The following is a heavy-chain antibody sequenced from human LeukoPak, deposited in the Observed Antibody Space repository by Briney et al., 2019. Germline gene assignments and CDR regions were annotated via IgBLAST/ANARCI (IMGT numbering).Heavy chain of an antibody. CDR1: GYTFDNYY. D-gene: IGHD1-1*01. CDR2: INPDKGDT. CDR3: ARDPAWNAFDV. Sequence: VASVTVSCKASGYTFDNYYIHWVRQARGQGLEWVGRINPDKGDTTYARRFQGRVTMTRDTSTNTAYMELRRLTSDDAAVYSCARDPAWNAFDVWGQGTLVTVS. J-gene: IGHJ3*01. V-gene: IGHV1-2*02.